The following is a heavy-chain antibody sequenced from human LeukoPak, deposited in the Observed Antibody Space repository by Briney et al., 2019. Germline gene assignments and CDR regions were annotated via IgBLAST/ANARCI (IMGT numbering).Heavy chain of an antibody. D-gene: IGHD1-26*01. CDR3: AKVVEPEWEVPNPYYFDC. CDR2: ISGGGGST. Sequence: GGTLRLSCAASGFTFSSYGMTWVRQAPGKGLEWVSGISGGGGSTYYADSVKGRFTISRDNSKNTLYLQMNSLRAEDTAVYYCAKVVEPEWEVPNPYYFDCWGQGTLVTVSS. CDR1: GFTFSSYG. J-gene: IGHJ4*02. V-gene: IGHV3-23*01.